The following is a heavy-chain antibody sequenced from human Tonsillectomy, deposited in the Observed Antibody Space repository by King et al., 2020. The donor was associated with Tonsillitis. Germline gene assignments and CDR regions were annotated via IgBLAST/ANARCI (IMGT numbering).Heavy chain of an antibody. J-gene: IGHJ2*01. CDR3: AKDCYGGTYCGGDRYTRYFDL. CDR1: GFSFADYA. CDR2: ITWNSGNI. D-gene: IGHD2-21*02. Sequence: EVQLVESGGGLVQPGGSLRLSCAASGFSFADYAMYWVRQAPGKGLEWVSGITWNSGNIGYADSVKGRFTISRDNAKNSLYLQMNSLGVEDTALYYCAKDCYGGTYCGGDRYTRYFDLRGRGTLVTVSS. V-gene: IGHV3-9*01.